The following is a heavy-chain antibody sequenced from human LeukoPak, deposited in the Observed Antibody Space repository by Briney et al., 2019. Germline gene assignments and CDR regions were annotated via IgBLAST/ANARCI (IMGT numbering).Heavy chain of an antibody. CDR1: GYTFITYG. CDR2: ISTYNGYT. J-gene: IGHJ4*02. V-gene: IGHV1-18*01. CDR3: ARMSNWNYQGFES. D-gene: IGHD1-7*01. Sequence: ASVKVSCKASGYTFITYGISWVRQAPGQGLEWMGWISTYNGYTSYAQNLQGRVTMTTDTSTTTAYMELRSLRSDDTAVYYCARMSNWNYQGFESWGQGTLVTVSS.